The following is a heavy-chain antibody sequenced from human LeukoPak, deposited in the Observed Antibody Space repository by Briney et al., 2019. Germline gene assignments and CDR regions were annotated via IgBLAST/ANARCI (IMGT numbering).Heavy chain of an antibody. CDR3: TRAEGLGPGAHFDQ. V-gene: IGHV3-11*01. J-gene: IGHJ4*02. CDR2: IPTSGISV. Sequence: GGSLRLSCAASGFSFSRFYMSWVRQTPGKALEWISYIPTSGISVQYADSVRGRFTASRDHAMNSLHLQMDSLRVEDTAVYYCTRAEGLGPGAHFDQWGQGALVIVSS. CDR1: GFSFSRFY.